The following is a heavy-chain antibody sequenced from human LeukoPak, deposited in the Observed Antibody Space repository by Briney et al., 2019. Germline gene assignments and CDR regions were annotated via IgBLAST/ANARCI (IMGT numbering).Heavy chain of an antibody. D-gene: IGHD3-10*01. Sequence: GGSLRLSCAASGFSFSVYWMHWVRQAPGKGPVWVSRIKTDGSTTDYADFVKGRFTISRDNAKNTLYLQMNSLRAEDTAVYYCAKVGKTENYYGSGRFSYYYYMDVWGKGTTVTISS. CDR1: GFSFSVYW. V-gene: IGHV3-74*01. CDR2: IKTDGSTT. J-gene: IGHJ6*03. CDR3: AKVGKTENYYGSGRFSYYYYMDV.